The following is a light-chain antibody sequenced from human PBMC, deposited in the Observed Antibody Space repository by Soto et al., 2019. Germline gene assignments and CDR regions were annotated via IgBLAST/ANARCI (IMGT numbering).Light chain of an antibody. V-gene: IGKV3-15*01. CDR3: QQYNAWPLS. Sequence: IVLTQSPGTLSSSPGERTTLSCRASQSVSTNNLAWYQQRPGQAPRLLIYGASSRATGTPGRFSGSGSGTEFTLTISSLQSEDFAVYYCQQYNAWPLSFGGGTKVDIK. J-gene: IGKJ4*01. CDR2: GAS. CDR1: QSVSTNN.